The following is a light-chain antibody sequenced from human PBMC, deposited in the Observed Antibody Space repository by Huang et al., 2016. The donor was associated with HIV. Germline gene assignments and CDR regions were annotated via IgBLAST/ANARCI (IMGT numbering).Light chain of an antibody. V-gene: IGKV3-20*01. Sequence: EIVLTQSPGTLSLSPGERATLSCRASQSISADYLAWYQQKPGQAPRLLIYAASSTATGIPDRFIGSGSGTDFTLTIYRLEPEDFAVYFCQQYAGSPWTFGQGTKVEIK. CDR3: QQYAGSPWT. J-gene: IGKJ1*01. CDR1: QSISADY. CDR2: AAS.